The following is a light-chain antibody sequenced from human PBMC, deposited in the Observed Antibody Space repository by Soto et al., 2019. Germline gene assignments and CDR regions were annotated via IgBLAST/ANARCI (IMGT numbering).Light chain of an antibody. CDR2: DVN. CDR1: SSDIGGYKY. J-gene: IGLJ2*01. Sequence: QSALTQPASVSGSPGQSITISCTGTSSDIGGYKYVSWYQQHPGKFPKLLIFDVNNRPSGVSDRFSGSKSGNTASLTITGLQAEDEAEYYCCSYTSSTSLIFGGGTKLTVL. CDR3: CSYTSSTSLI. V-gene: IGLV2-14*03.